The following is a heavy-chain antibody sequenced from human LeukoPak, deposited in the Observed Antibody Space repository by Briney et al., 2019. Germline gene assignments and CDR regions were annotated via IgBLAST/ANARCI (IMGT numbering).Heavy chain of an antibody. V-gene: IGHV4-39*07. CDR1: GGSISSSSYY. J-gene: IGHJ4*02. CDR2: IYYSGST. CDR3: ARVTAFDDHRLDY. Sequence: PSETQSLTCTASGGSISSSSYYWGWIRQPPGKGLEWIGSIYYSGSTYYNPSLKSRVTISVDTSKNQFSLKLSSVTAADTAVYYCARVTAFDDHRLDYWGQGTLVTVSS. D-gene: IGHD1-14*01.